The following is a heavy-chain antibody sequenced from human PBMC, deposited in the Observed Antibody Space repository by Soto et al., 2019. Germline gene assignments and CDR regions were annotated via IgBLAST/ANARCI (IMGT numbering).Heavy chain of an antibody. J-gene: IGHJ6*02. D-gene: IGHD3-3*01. V-gene: IGHV5-51*01. CDR1: GYSFTSYW. CDR2: IYPGDSDT. Sequence: GESLKISCKGSGYSFTSYWIGWVRQMPGKGLEWMGIIYPGDSDTRYSPSFQGQVTISADKSISTAYLQWSSLKASDTAMYYCARDQKVPTLFKGSGYPCMDVWGQGTTVTVSS. CDR3: ARDQKVPTLFKGSGYPCMDV.